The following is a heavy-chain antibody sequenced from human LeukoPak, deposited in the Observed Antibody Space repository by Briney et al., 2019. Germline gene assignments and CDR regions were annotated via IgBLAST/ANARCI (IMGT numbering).Heavy chain of an antibody. Sequence: ASVKVSCKASGYTFTSYGISWVRQAPGQGLGWMGWISAYNGNTNYAQKLQGRVTMTTDTSTSTAYMELRSLRSDDTAVYYCARGYSSSWNDYYYYYYGMDVWGQGTTVTVSS. D-gene: IGHD6-13*01. CDR2: ISAYNGNT. CDR3: ARGYSSSWNDYYYYYYGMDV. J-gene: IGHJ6*02. V-gene: IGHV1-18*01. CDR1: GYTFTSYG.